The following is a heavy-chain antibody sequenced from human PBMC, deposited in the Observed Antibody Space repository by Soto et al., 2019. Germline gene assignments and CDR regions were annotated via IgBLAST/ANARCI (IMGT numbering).Heavy chain of an antibody. Sequence: PGGSLRLSCTAPGFTFIVYWMHWVRQTPGKGLVWVSRIKGDGSNTGYADSVKGRFTISRDNAKNTLYLQMNSLRAEDTAIYYCARGTDLFDWWGQGTLVTVSS. CDR3: ARGTDLFDW. D-gene: IGHD3-10*01. CDR2: IKGDGSNT. V-gene: IGHV3-74*01. J-gene: IGHJ4*02. CDR1: GFTFIVYW.